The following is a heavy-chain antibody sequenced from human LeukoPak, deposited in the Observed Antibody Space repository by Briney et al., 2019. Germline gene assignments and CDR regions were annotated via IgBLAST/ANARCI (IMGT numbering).Heavy chain of an antibody. CDR1: GFPFTRFY. D-gene: IGHD3-22*01. Sequence: GGSLRLSCAVSGFPFTRFYMSWIRQAPGKGLEWISYIGLSGSPLDYADPARGRFTISRDNAKNSLYLEMNSLRAEDTAVYYCARKDFSSGSFSYWGQGTLVTVSS. J-gene: IGHJ4*02. V-gene: IGHV3-11*04. CDR2: IGLSGSPL. CDR3: ARKDFSSGSFSY.